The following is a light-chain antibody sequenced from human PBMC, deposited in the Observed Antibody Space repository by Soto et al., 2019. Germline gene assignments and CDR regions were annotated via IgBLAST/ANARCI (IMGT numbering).Light chain of an antibody. Sequence: AIQMTQSPSSLSASVGDRVTITCRASQGIRNDLDWFQQKPGKAPKLLIYAASNLQSGVPARFSGSGYGTDFNLTISSMQTEEFAPYYCIQKYLYPFPFGRGTKVNIK. V-gene: IGKV1-6*01. CDR2: AAS. J-gene: IGKJ3*01. CDR1: QGIRND. CDR3: IQKYLYPFP.